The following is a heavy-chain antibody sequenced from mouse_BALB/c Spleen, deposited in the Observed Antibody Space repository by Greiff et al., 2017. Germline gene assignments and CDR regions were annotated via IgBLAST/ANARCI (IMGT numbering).Heavy chain of an antibody. CDR1: GYTFTSYW. CDR2: INPSNGRT. Sequence: QVQLQQPGAELVKPGASVKLSCKASGYTFTSYWMHWVKQRPGQGLEWIGEINPSNGRTNYNEKFKSKATLTVDKSSSTAYMQLSSLTSEDSAVYDCARMGTTVVGGYFDVWGAGTTVTVSS. V-gene: IGHV1S81*02. J-gene: IGHJ1*01. CDR3: ARMGTTVVGGYFDV. D-gene: IGHD1-1*01.